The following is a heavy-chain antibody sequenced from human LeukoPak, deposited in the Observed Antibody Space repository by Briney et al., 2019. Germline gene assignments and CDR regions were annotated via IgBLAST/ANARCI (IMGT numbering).Heavy chain of an antibody. J-gene: IGHJ4*02. CDR2: ISGSGGST. V-gene: IGHV3-23*01. CDR3: AKANRIVAAAGTVSVD. CDR1: GFTFSSYA. Sequence: GGSLRLSCAASGFTFSSYAMSWVRQAPGKGLEWVSAISGSGGSTYYADSVKGRFTISRDNSKNTLYLQMNSLRAEDTAVYYCAKANRIVAAAGTVSVDWGQGTLVTVSS. D-gene: IGHD6-13*01.